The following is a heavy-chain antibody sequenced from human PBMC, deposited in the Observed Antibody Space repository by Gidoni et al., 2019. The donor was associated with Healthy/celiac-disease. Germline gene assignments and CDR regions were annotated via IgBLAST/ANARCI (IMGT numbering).Heavy chain of an antibody. D-gene: IGHD3-10*02. CDR2: ISYDGSNK. Sequence: QVQLVESGGGVVQPGRSLRLSCAASGFTFSSYGMHWVRQAPGKGLEWVAVISYDGSNKYYADSVEGRFTISIDNSKNTLYLQMNSLRAEDTAVYYCAKALVNMRLRSGGFRYWGQGTLVTVSS. CDR3: AKALVNMRLRSGGFRY. J-gene: IGHJ4*02. CDR1: GFTFSSYG. V-gene: IGHV3-30*18.